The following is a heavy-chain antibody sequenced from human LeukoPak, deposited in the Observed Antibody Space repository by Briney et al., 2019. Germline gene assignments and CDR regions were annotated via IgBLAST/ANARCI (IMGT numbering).Heavy chain of an antibody. V-gene: IGHV3-7*01. CDR2: IKQDGSEK. CDR3: ARDQYYYDSSGYELDY. CDR1: GFTFSSYW. J-gene: IGHJ4*02. Sequence: PGGSLRLSCAASGFTFSSYWMSWVRQAPGKGLEWVANIKQDGSEKYYVDSVKGRFTISRDNAKNSLYLQMNSLRAEDTAVYYCARDQYYYDSSGYELDYWGQGTLVTVSS. D-gene: IGHD3-22*01.